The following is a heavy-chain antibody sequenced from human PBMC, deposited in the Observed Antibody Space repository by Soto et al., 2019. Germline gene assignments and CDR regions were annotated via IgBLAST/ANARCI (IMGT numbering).Heavy chain of an antibody. Sequence: SETLSLTCTVSGGSISSYYWSWIRQPPGKGLEWIGEINHSGSTNYNPSLKSRVTISIDTSKNQFSLKLSSVTAADTAVYYCARGWGRIFDYWGQGTLVT. CDR3: ARGWGRIFDY. CDR1: GGSISSYY. V-gene: IGHV4-34*01. J-gene: IGHJ4*02. CDR2: INHSGST. D-gene: IGHD7-27*01.